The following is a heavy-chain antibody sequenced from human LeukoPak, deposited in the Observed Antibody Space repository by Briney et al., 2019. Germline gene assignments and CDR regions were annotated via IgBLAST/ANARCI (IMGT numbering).Heavy chain of an antibody. J-gene: IGHJ4*02. CDR1: GFTFSSYA. D-gene: IGHD2-2*01. CDR2: ISGSDGST. V-gene: IGHV3-23*01. CDR3: AKVETSGGANCYALDY. Sequence: PGGSLRLSCAASGFTFSSYAMTWVRQAPDKGLEWVSAISGSDGSTYYADSVKGRLTISRDDSQNTLCLQMNSLSAEDTAVYYCAKVETSGGANCYALDYWGQGTLVTVSS.